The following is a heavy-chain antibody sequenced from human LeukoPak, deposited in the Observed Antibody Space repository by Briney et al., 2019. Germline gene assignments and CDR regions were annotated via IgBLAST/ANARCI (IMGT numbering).Heavy chain of an antibody. Sequence: SETLSLTCAVYGGSFSGYYWSWIRQPPGKGLEWIGEINHSGSTNYNPSLKSRVTISVDTSKNQFSLKLSSVTAADTAVYYCARGRAYFDWGQGTLVTVSS. V-gene: IGHV4-34*01. J-gene: IGHJ4*02. CDR1: GGSFSGYY. CDR3: ARGRAYFD. CDR2: INHSGST. D-gene: IGHD3-9*01.